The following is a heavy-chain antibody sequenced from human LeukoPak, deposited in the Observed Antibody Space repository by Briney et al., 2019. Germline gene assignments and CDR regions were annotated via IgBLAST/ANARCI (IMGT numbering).Heavy chain of an antibody. D-gene: IGHD6-6*01. J-gene: IGHJ4*02. Sequence: GGSLRLSCAASGFTFSSYAMSWVRQAPGKGLEWVSAISGRGDRTYYADSVKGRFTISRDNSKSTLYLQMNSLRAEDTAVYYCAKEQSSSGFFDYWGQGTLVTVSS. CDR3: AKEQSSSGFFDY. CDR2: ISGRGDRT. V-gene: IGHV3-23*01. CDR1: GFTFSSYA.